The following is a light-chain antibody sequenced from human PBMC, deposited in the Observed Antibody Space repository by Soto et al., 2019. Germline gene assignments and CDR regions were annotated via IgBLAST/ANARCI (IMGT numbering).Light chain of an antibody. CDR2: KAS. V-gene: IGKV1-5*03. Sequence: DIKMTQSPSTLSGSVGDRVTITCRASQTISSWLAWYQQKPGKAPKLLIYKASTLKSGVPSRFSGSGSGTDFTLTISGLQTGYSATYYCQQYNSYSPTFGQGTKVHIK. CDR1: QTISSW. J-gene: IGKJ1*01. CDR3: QQYNSYSPT.